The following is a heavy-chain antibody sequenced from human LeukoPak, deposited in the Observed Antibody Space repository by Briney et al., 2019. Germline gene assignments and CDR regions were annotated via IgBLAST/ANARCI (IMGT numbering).Heavy chain of an antibody. J-gene: IGHJ4*02. CDR2: ISAYNGNT. D-gene: IGHD3-9*01. CDR1: GYTFTSYG. CDR3: ARDEDLTYYDILTGPTYFDY. Sequence: ASVKVSCKASGYTFTSYGISWLRQAPGQGLEWMGWISAYNGNTNYAQKLQGRVTMTTDTSTSTAYMELRSLRSDDTAVYYCARDEDLTYYDILTGPTYFDYWGQGTLVTVSS. V-gene: IGHV1-18*01.